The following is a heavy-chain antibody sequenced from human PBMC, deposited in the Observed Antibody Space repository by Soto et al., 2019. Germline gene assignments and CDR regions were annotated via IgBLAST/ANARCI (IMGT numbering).Heavy chain of an antibody. CDR2: INHSGST. D-gene: IGHD3-10*01. V-gene: IGHV4-34*01. J-gene: IGHJ5*02. CDR1: GGSFSGYY. Sequence: QVQLQQWGAGLLKPSETLSLTCAVYGGSFSGYYWSWIRQPPGKGLEWIGEINHSGSTNYNPSLKSRVTISVDTSKNQFSLKLSSVTAADTAVYYCARGGYYYGSRGGWFDPWGQGTLVTVSS. CDR3: ARGGYYYGSRGGWFDP.